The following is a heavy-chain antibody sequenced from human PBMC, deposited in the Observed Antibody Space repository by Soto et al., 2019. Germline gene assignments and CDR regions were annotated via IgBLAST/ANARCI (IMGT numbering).Heavy chain of an antibody. J-gene: IGHJ3*01. Sequence: EVQLVESGGGLVKAGGSLRLSCAASGFTFNDYSMNWVRQAPGKGLEWVSSISRIHYIYYADSVRGRFTISRDDAQNSLYLQMDSLRDEDTAVYYCARDFRMVQAYAFDLCGRGTMVTVSS. D-gene: IGHD3-10*01. V-gene: IGHV3-21*01. CDR1: GFTFNDYS. CDR2: ISRIHYI. CDR3: ARDFRMVQAYAFDL.